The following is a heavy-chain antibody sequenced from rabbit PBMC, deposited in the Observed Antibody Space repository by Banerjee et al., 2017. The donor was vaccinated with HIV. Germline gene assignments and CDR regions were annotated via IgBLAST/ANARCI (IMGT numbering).Heavy chain of an antibody. D-gene: IGHD3-1*01. CDR2: INTNSGNT. V-gene: IGHV1S40*01. Sequence: WIACINTNSGNTVYASWVNGRFTISKTSSTTVTLQMTSLTAADTATYFCARDWGLWGQGTLVTVS. CDR3: ARDWGL. J-gene: IGHJ4*01.